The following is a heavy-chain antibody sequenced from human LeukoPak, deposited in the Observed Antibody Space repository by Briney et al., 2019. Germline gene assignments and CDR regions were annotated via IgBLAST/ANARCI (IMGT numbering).Heavy chain of an antibody. CDR2: IIPIFGTA. CDR1: GYTFTSYY. J-gene: IGHJ3*02. CDR3: ARDFYGGAPLDI. D-gene: IGHD4-23*01. Sequence: SVKVSCKASGYTFTSYYMHWVRQAPGQGLEWMGGIIPIFGTANYAQKFQGRVTITADESTSTAYMELSSLRSEDTAVYYCARDFYGGAPLDIWGQGTMVTVSS. V-gene: IGHV1-69*13.